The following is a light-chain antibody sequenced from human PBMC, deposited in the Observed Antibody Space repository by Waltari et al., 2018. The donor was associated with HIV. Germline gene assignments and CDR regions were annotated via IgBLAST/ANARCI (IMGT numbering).Light chain of an antibody. Sequence: QSALTQLPSVSGPPGQPVTMSGTGNSSDFSSSERVPWMQQNQGTAPHALVTDVSNGPSGVPERCFGFKFDDTASLTISGLQPEDEADYYCALYISPNTNDVFGTGTKVTVL. CDR2: DVS. CDR1: SSDFSSSER. CDR3: ALYISPNTNDV. J-gene: IGLJ1*01. V-gene: IGLV2-18*01.